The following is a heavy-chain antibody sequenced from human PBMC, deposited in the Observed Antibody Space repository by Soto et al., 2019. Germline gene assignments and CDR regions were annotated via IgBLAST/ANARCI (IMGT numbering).Heavy chain of an antibody. J-gene: IGHJ5*02. D-gene: IGHD3-3*01. CDR3: TTDSLVLRFLEWAFDP. CDR2: IKSKTDGGTT. CDR1: GFTFSNAW. Sequence: EVQLVESGGGLVKPGGSLRLSCAASGFTFSNAWMSWVRQAPGKGLEWVGRIKSKTDGGTTDYAAPVKGRFTISRDDSINTLYLQMNSLKTDDTAVYYCTTDSLVLRFLEWAFDPWGQGTLVTVSS. V-gene: IGHV3-15*01.